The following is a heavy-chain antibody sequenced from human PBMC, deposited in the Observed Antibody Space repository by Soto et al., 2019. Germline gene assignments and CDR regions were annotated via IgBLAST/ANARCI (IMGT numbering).Heavy chain of an antibody. D-gene: IGHD6-13*01. Sequence: QVQLVQSGAEVKKPGSSVKVSCKASGGTFSSYAISWVRQAPGQGLEWMGGIIPIFGTANYAQKFQGRVTIPADESTSTAYKGLSSLRSEDTAVYYGARGAAAAPRAGYYLDYWGQGTLVTVSS. V-gene: IGHV1-69*12. CDR1: GGTFSSYA. CDR2: IIPIFGTA. J-gene: IGHJ4*02. CDR3: ARGAAAAPRAGYYLDY.